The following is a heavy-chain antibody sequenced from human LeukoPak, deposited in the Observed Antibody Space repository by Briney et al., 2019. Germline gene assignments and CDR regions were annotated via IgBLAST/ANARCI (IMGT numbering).Heavy chain of an antibody. CDR1: GGSISSYH. J-gene: IGHJ2*01. CDR2: IHYSGST. CDR3: ARQAPGGYYDSSGYYVLYWYFDL. V-gene: IGHV4-59*08. D-gene: IGHD3-22*01. Sequence: KPSETLSLTCTVSGGSISSYHWNWIRQPPGKGLEWIGYIHYSGSTDYNPALKSRVTISVDTSKHQLSLKLSSVTAADTAVYYCARQAPGGYYDSSGYYVLYWYFDLWGRGTLVTVSS.